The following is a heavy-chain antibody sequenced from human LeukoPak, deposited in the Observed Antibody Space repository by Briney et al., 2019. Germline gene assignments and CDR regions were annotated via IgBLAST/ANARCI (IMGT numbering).Heavy chain of an antibody. CDR3: ASGSGTYSPDY. V-gene: IGHV1-2*02. D-gene: IGHD3-10*01. Sequence: ASVKVSCKASGYTFSGQYLHWVRQAPGQGLEGMGWITPNSGGTNYAQKFQGRVTMTRDTSITTAYMELSSLTSDDTAVYFCASGSGTYSPDYWGQGTLVTVSS. J-gene: IGHJ4*02. CDR2: ITPNSGGT. CDR1: GYTFSGQY.